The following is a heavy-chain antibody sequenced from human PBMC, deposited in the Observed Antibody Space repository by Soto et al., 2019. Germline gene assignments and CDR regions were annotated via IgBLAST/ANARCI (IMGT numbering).Heavy chain of an antibody. Sequence: EVQLVESGGGLVKPGGSLRLSCTITLNSYSLNWVRQAPGKGLEWVSSISSGSAYIKYADSVKGRFTISRDNANNLLYLQMRSLSVDDTAVYYCTIDEGGRYDNWFNPWGQGTLVTVSS. J-gene: IGHJ5*02. CDR2: ISSGSAYI. CDR1: TLNSYS. CDR3: TIDEGGRYDNWFNP. D-gene: IGHD1-26*01. V-gene: IGHV3-21*06.